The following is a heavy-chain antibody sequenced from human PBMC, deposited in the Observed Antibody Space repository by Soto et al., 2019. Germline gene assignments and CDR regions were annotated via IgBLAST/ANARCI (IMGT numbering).Heavy chain of an antibody. CDR1: GFTFSSYG. CDR2: ISYDGSNK. D-gene: IGHD2-2*01. J-gene: IGHJ4*02. V-gene: IGHV3-30*18. CDR3: AKDYVVVPAAPVYYFDY. Sequence: GGSLSLSCAASGFTFSSYGMHWVRQAPGKGLEWVAVISYDGSNKYYADSVKGRFTISRDNSKNTLYLQMNSLRAEDTAVYYCAKDYVVVPAAPVYYFDYWGQGTLVTVSS.